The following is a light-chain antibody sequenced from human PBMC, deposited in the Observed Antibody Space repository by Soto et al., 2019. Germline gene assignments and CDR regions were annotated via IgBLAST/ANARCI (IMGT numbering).Light chain of an antibody. CDR3: HQRQSWPRT. CDR2: GAS. Sequence: ENVLEQSPGTLSLSPGERATLSCRASQSFSSRYLAWYQQKPGQAPRLLIYGASTRATGIPARFSGSGSGTDFTLTISSLEPEDFAVYYCHQRQSWPRTFGQGTKVDIK. V-gene: IGKV3-20*01. CDR1: QSFSSRY. J-gene: IGKJ1*01.